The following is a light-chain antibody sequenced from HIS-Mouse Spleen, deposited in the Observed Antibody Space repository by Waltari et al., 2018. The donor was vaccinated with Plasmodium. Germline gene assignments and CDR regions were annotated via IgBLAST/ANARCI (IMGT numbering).Light chain of an antibody. V-gene: IGKV1-39*01. CDR2: AAS. Sequence: DIQMTQSPSSLSASVGDRVTITCRASKSINSYLNWYQQKPGKAPKLLIYAASSLQSGVPSRFSGSGSGTDFTLTISSLQPEDFATYNCQQSYSTWTFGQGTKVEIK. CDR3: QQSYSTWT. CDR1: KSINSY. J-gene: IGKJ1*01.